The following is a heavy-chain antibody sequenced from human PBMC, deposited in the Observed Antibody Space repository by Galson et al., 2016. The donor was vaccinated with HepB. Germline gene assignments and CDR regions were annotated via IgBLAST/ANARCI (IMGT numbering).Heavy chain of an antibody. D-gene: IGHD4-17*01. CDR2: INQDGSEK. V-gene: IGHV3-7*01. CDR1: GFTFRSYR. Sequence: SLRLSCAASGFTFRSYRMSWVRQAPGKGLEWVANINQDGSEKYSVDSVKGRFTISRDNGKNSLYLQMNSLRADDTAVYFCARDRGLLHYYYGMDVWGQGTTVTVSS. J-gene: IGHJ6*02. CDR3: ARDRGLLHYYYGMDV.